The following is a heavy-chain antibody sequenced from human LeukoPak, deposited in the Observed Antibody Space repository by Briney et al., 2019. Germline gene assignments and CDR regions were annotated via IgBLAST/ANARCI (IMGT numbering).Heavy chain of an antibody. Sequence: SETLSLTCTVSGGSISSGSYYWSWIRQPAGKGLEWIGRIYTSGSTNYNPSPKRRVTITVETSKNPFTLKLSSVTAADTAVYYCARGKSGYSYGDRFDYWGQGTLVTVSS. D-gene: IGHD5-18*01. V-gene: IGHV4-61*02. CDR1: GGSISSGSYY. CDR2: IYTSGST. CDR3: ARGKSGYSYGDRFDY. J-gene: IGHJ4*02.